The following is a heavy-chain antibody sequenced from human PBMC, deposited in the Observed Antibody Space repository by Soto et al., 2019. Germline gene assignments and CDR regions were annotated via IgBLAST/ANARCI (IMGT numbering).Heavy chain of an antibody. D-gene: IGHD3-22*01. J-gene: IGHJ4*02. V-gene: IGHV3-30-3*01. CDR3: ASDSSGYYGHFDY. Sequence: QVQLVESGGGVVQPGRSLRLSCAASGFTFSSYAMHWVRQAPGKGLEWVAVISYDGSNKYYADSVKGRFTISRDNSNYTRYLQMNSLRAEDTAVYYCASDSSGYYGHFDYWGQGTLVTVSS. CDR2: ISYDGSNK. CDR1: GFTFSSYA.